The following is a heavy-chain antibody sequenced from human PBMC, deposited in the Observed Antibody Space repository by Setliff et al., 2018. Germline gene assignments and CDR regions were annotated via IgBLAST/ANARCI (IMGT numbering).Heavy chain of an antibody. V-gene: IGHV4-61*09. CDR2: ISPSGST. CDR3: ARESRFGYSGYDCAFDY. CDR1: GASITSGGFY. D-gene: IGHD5-12*01. Sequence: PSETLSLTCSVSGASITSGGFYWTWIRQPAGKGLEWIGHISPSGSTTYNPSVKSRVTISLDTSKNHFSLKLDSVTAADTALYYCARESRFGYSGYDCAFDYWGQGMLVTVSS. J-gene: IGHJ4*02.